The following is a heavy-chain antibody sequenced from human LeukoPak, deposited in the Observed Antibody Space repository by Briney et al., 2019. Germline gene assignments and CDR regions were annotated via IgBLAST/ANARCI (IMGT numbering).Heavy chain of an antibody. CDR3: ARDRPIYDYVWWSYRPLDY. Sequence: ASVKVSCKASGYTFTSYGISWVRQAPGQGLEWMGWISAYNVNTNYAQKLQGRVTMTTDTSTSTAYMELRSLRSDDTAVYYCARDRPIYDYVWWSYRPLDYWGQGTLVTVSS. J-gene: IGHJ4*02. D-gene: IGHD3-16*02. CDR2: ISAYNVNT. V-gene: IGHV1-18*01. CDR1: GYTFTSYG.